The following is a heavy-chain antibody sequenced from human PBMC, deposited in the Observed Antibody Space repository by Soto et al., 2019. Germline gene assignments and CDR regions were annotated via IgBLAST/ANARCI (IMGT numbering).Heavy chain of an antibody. J-gene: IGHJ4*02. D-gene: IGHD1-26*01. CDR3: AKRGRATLHMLIDY. CDR1: GLTFGSRA. V-gene: IGHV3-23*01. Sequence: GGSLRLSCVASGLTFGSRAMSWVRQSPGEGLEWVSTITDTGGDAKYADSVRGRFAISRDNSKNTLYLQMNSLRAEDTAVYYCAKRGRATLHMLIDYWGQGTLVTVSS. CDR2: ITDTGGDA.